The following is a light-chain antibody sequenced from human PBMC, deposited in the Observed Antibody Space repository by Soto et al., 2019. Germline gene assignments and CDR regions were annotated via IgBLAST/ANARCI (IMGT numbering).Light chain of an antibody. CDR1: SSDVGGYNY. V-gene: IGLV2-11*01. CDR2: DVS. J-gene: IGLJ1*01. Sequence: QSALTQPRSVSGSPGQSVTISCTGTSSDVGGYNYVSWYQQHPGKAPKLMIYDVSKRPSGVPDRFSGSKSGNTTSLNISGLQAEDEADYYCCPYAASYTFAYVFGNGTKVTVL. CDR3: CPYAASYTFAYV.